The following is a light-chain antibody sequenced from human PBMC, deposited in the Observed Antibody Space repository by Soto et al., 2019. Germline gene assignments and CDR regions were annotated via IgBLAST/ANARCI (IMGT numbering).Light chain of an antibody. J-gene: IGKJ1*01. Sequence: DIVMTQTPLSLPVTPGEPASISCRSSQSLFNSDDGNTYLDWYLQKPGQSPQLLIYKASTLKSGVPSRFSGSGSGTEFTLTISSLQPDDFATYYCQHYNSYSEAFGQGTKVDIK. CDR3: QHYNSYSEA. CDR1: QSLFNSDDGNTY. V-gene: IGKV2-40*01. CDR2: KAS.